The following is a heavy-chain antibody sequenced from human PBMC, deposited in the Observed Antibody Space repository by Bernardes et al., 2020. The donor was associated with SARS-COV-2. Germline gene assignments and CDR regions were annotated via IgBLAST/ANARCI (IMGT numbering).Heavy chain of an antibody. CDR2: ISAYNGNT. CDR1: GYTFTSYG. V-gene: IGHV1-18*01. CDR3: ANCPGWFGDERTHSGGMDV. D-gene: IGHD3-10*01. Sequence: ASVKVSCKASGYTFTSYGISWVRQAPGQGLEWMGWISAYNGNTNYAQKLQGRVTMTTDTSTSTAYMELRSLRAEDTAVYYCANCPGWFGDERTHSGGMDVWGQGTTVTVSS. J-gene: IGHJ6*02.